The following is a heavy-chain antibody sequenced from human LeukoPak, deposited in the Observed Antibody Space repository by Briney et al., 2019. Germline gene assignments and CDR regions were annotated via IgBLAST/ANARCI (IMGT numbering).Heavy chain of an antibody. J-gene: IGHJ4*02. D-gene: IGHD1-26*01. CDR3: AQFQWELRGFDY. CDR2: ISSYYGNT. CDR1: GYTFTNYG. Sequence: ASVKVSCKASGYTFTNYGISWVRPAPGQGLEWMGWISSYYGNTNYAQRLQGRVTMTTDTSTSTAYMELRSLRSDDTAVYYCAQFQWELRGFDYWGQGTLVTVSS. V-gene: IGHV1-18*01.